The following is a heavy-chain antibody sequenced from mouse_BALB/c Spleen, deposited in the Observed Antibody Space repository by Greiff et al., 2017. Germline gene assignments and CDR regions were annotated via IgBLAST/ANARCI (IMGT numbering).Heavy chain of an antibody. V-gene: IGHV14-3*02. CDR1: GFNIKDTY. CDR3: ARGPRYFDV. J-gene: IGHJ1*01. Sequence: VQLQQSGAELVKPGASVKLSCTASGFNIKDTYMHWVKQRPEQGLEWIGRIDPANGNTKYDPKFQGKATITAATSSNTAYLQLSSLTSEDTAVYYCARGPRYFDVWGAGTTVTVSS. CDR2: IDPANGNT.